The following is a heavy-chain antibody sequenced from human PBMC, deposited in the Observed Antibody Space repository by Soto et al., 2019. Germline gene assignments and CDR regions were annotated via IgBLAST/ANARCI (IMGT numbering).Heavy chain of an antibody. CDR3: ARVEAGAYYQVYYGMDV. D-gene: IGHD3-22*01. V-gene: IGHV1-69*11. CDR1: GGTFSNYA. J-gene: IGHJ6*02. Sequence: QVQLVQSGAEVKKPGSSVKVSCEASGGTFSNYAISWVRQAPGQGLECMGGIIPSLATANYAQKFQGRVTITADESTRTVDMELSSLRSEDTAVYYCARVEAGAYYQVYYGMDVWGQGTTVTVSS. CDR2: IIPSLATA.